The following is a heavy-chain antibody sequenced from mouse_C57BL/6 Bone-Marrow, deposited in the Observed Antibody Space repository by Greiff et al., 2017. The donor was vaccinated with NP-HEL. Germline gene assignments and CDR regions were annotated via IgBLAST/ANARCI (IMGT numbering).Heavy chain of an antibody. V-gene: IGHV1-59*01. CDR2: IDPSDSYT. CDR3: ATYSNYDY. D-gene: IGHD2-5*01. Sequence: VQLQQPGAELVRPGTSVKLSCKASGYTFTSYWLHWVKQRPGQGLEWIGVIDPSDSYTNYNQKFKGKATLTVDTSSSTAYMQLSSLTSEDSAVYYCATYSNYDYWGQGTTLTVSS. J-gene: IGHJ2*01. CDR1: GYTFTSYW.